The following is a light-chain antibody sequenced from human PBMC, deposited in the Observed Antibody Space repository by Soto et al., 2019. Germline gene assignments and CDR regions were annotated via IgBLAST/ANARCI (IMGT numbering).Light chain of an antibody. CDR3: QQYNSYPNPWT. J-gene: IGKJ1*01. CDR2: DAS. CDR1: QSISSW. V-gene: IGKV1-5*01. Sequence: DIQMTQSPSTLSASVGDRVTITCRASQSISSWLAWYQQKPGKAPKLLIYDASSLESGVPSRFSGSGSGTEFTLTISSLQPDDFATYYCQQYNSYPNPWTLGQGTKVEIK.